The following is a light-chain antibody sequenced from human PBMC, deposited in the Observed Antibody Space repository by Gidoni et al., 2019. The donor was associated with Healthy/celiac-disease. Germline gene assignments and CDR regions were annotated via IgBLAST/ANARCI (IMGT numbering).Light chain of an antibody. CDR3: QQYYSTPLLT. V-gene: IGKV1-NL1*01. Sequence: DIQMTQSPSYLYAAAGDRITITCRASNGISNYLAWYQQKPGKAPKLLLYAASRLESGVPSRLSGSGAGTDYTMTISSLQHEDVATYYCQQYYSTPLLTFAGXTKVEIK. J-gene: IGKJ4*01. CDR1: NGISNY. CDR2: AAS.